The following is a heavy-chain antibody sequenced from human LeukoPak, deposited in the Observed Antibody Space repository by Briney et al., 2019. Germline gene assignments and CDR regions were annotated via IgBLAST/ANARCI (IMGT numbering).Heavy chain of an antibody. CDR3: ARVGYYYDSSGYYSPFDY. CDR2: IYHSGST. D-gene: IGHD3-22*01. V-gene: IGHV4-39*01. J-gene: IGHJ4*02. Sequence: PSETLSLTCTVSGGSISGSSYYWGWIRQSPGKGLEWIGSIYHSGSTYYNPSLRSRVTISVDTSNNQISVNLSSVTASDTAVYYCARVGYYYDSSGYYSPFDYWGQGTLVTVSS. CDR1: GGSISGSSYY.